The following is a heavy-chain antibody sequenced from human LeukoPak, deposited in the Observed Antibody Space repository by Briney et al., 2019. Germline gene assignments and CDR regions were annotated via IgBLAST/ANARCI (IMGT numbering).Heavy chain of an antibody. CDR1: GGSISSYY. D-gene: IGHD3-10*01. V-gene: IGHV4-59*01. Sequence: SETLSLTCTVSGGSISSYYWSWIRQPPGQGLEWIGYIYYSGSTNYNPSLKSRVTISVDTSKNQFSLKLSSVTAADTAVYYCARGGGLITYYYYMDVWGKGTTVTISS. CDR3: ARGGGLITYYYYMDV. J-gene: IGHJ6*03. CDR2: IYYSGST.